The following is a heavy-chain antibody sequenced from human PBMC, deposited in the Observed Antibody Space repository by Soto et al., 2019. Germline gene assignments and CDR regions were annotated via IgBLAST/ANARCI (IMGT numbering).Heavy chain of an antibody. CDR1: GFTFSSYA. CDR3: AKPTYSRSGIASHNWFDP. V-gene: IGHV3-23*01. CDR2: ISGSGGST. D-gene: IGHD6-6*01. J-gene: IGHJ5*02. Sequence: EVQLLESGGGLVQPGGSLRLSCAASGFTFSSYAMSWVRQAPGKGLEWVSAISGSGGSTYYADSVKGRFTISRDNSKNPLDLQMNSLRAEATAVYYCAKPTYSRSGIASHNWFDPWGQGTLVTVSS.